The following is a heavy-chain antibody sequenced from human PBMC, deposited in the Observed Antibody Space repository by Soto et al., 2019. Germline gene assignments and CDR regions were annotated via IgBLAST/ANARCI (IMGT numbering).Heavy chain of an antibody. CDR1: GITVYNNY. Sequence: EVQLVESGGGLVQRGGSLRLSCAASGITVYNNYMSWVRQAPGKGLEWVSGIYSGGSTSYADSVKGRFTISRDGSKNTLYLQMNSLRAEDTAVYYCARDVGVWGRGTTVTVAS. J-gene: IGHJ6*04. CDR3: ARDVGV. V-gene: IGHV3-66*01. CDR2: IYSGGST.